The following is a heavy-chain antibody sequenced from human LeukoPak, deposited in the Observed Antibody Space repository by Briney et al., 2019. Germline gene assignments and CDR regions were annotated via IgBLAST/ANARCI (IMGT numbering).Heavy chain of an antibody. Sequence: GGSLRLSCTASAFSFSSYEMNWLRQAPGKGLEGISYISGSGSAMYYAESVKGRFTISRDNAKNKLYLQMNSLRAEDTAVYYCARFNWGFDWGQGTVVIVSS. V-gene: IGHV3-48*03. J-gene: IGHJ3*01. CDR2: ISGSGSAM. D-gene: IGHD7-27*01. CDR3: ARFNWGFD. CDR1: AFSFSSYE.